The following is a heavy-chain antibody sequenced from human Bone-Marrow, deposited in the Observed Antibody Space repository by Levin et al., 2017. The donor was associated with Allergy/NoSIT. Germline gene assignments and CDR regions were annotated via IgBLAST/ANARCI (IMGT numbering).Heavy chain of an antibody. D-gene: IGHD3-10*01. CDR3: ARVRDGSGTYYTPDY. CDR2: IWFDGSNK. Sequence: GESLKISCAASGFTFSHYAMHWVRRAPGKGLEWVALIWFDGSNKFYADSVEGRFTISRDNSKSTLYLQMDSLRAEDTAMYYCARVRDGSGTYYTPDYWGQGTLVTVSS. J-gene: IGHJ4*02. V-gene: IGHV3-33*01. CDR1: GFTFSHYA.